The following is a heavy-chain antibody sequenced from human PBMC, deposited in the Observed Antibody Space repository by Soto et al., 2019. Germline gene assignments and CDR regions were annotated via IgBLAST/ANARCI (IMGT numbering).Heavy chain of an antibody. D-gene: IGHD3-10*01. CDR3: TRHRFGGRGVNTMDV. CDR2: VYYNGST. Sequence: SETLSLTCTVSWHPSSRGDYYWSWIRXPPGKRLEWIGYVYYNGSTYYSPSIKSRITVSLDTSKNQLSLNLGSVTAADTAVYYFTRHRFGGRGVNTMDVWGPGTTVTVSS. J-gene: IGHJ6*02. CDR1: WHPSSRGDYY. V-gene: IGHV4-30-4*01.